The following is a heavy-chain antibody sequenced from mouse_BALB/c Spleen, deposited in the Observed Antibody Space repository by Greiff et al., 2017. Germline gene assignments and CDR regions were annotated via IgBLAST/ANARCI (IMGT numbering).Heavy chain of an antibody. Sequence: EVMLVESGGGLVQPKGSLKLSCAASGFTFNTYAMNWVRQAPGKGLEWVARIRSKSNNYATYYADSVKDRFTISRDDSQSMLYLQMNNLKTEDTAMYYCVRHTTVQRGYAMDYWGQGTSVTVSS. CDR1: GFTFNTYA. CDR2: IRSKSNNYAT. V-gene: IGHV10-1*02. D-gene: IGHD1-1*01. CDR3: VRHTTVQRGYAMDY. J-gene: IGHJ4*01.